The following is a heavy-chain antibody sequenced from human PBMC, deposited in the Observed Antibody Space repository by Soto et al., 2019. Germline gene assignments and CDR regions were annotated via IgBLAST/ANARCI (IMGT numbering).Heavy chain of an antibody. D-gene: IGHD3-3*01. CDR1: GYTFTSYG. Sequence: QVQLVQSGAEVKKPGASVKVSCKASGYTFTSYGISWVRQAPGQGLELMGWISAYNGNTNYAQKLQGRVTMTTDTAKSTAYMELRSLRSDDTAVYYCARELAQYYDFWSDLAYDYGMDVWGQGTTVTVSS. CDR2: ISAYNGNT. CDR3: ARELAQYYDFWSDLAYDYGMDV. J-gene: IGHJ6*02. V-gene: IGHV1-18*04.